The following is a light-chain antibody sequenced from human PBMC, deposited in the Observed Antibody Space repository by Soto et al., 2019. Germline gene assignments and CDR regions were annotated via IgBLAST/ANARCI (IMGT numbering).Light chain of an antibody. CDR2: TAS. J-gene: IGKJ5*01. Sequence: DIQITHYPSSVTASVGERVASTSRASQDIITRLAWYHQKPGKAPNLLIYTASNLQSGVPSRFSGSGSGTHFTLTISSLQPEDFGTYYCQQTDSFSITVGQGARLDI. CDR1: QDIITR. CDR3: QQTDSFSIT. V-gene: IGKV1-12*01.